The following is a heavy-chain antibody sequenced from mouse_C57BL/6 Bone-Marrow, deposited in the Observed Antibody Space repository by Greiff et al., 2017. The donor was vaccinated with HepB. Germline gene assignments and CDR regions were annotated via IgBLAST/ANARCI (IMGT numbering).Heavy chain of an antibody. Sequence: VQLQQSGPVLVKPGASVKMSCKASGYTFTDYYMNWVKQSHGKSLEWIGVINPYNGGTSYNQKFKGKATLTVDKSSSTAYMELNSLTSEDSAVYYCARGGLYGSSLAYWGQGTLVTVSA. D-gene: IGHD1-1*01. CDR3: ARGGLYGSSLAY. CDR2: INPYNGGT. CDR1: GYTFTDYY. J-gene: IGHJ3*01. V-gene: IGHV1-19*01.